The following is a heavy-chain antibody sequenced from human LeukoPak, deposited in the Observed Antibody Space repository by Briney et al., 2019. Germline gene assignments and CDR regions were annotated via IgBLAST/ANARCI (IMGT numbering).Heavy chain of an antibody. CDR2: ISGSGYTI. CDR1: GFTFSSYE. D-gene: IGHD3-22*01. Sequence: GGSLRLSCAASGFTFSSYEMNWVRQAPGKGLEWVSYISGSGYTIYYADSVKGRFTISRDNAKNSLYVQMNSLRAEDTAVYYCARSLRQYYYDSSGYYGNFDYWGQGTLVTVSS. J-gene: IGHJ4*02. CDR3: ARSLRQYYYDSSGYYGNFDY. V-gene: IGHV3-48*03.